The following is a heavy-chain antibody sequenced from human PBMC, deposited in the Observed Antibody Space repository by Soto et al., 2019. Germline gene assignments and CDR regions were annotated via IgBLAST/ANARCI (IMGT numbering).Heavy chain of an antibody. V-gene: IGHV3-21*06. CDR1: GFTLSSNS. D-gene: IGHD2-15*01. J-gene: IGHJ3*01. CDR3: AREEGDCGGGSCFRRAFEV. CDR2: TFNFDGSL. Sequence: EVQLVESGGGLVKPGGSLRLSCAASGFTLSSNSITWVRQAPGKGLEWVSFTFNFDGSLYYADSVKGRFAMSRDNAKNSVYLQMNSLRAEDTAVYYCAREEGDCGGGSCFRRAFEVWGQGTVVTVSS.